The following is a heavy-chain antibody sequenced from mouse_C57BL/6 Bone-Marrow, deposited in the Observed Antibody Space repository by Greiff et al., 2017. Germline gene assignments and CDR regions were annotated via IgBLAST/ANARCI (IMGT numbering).Heavy chain of an antibody. D-gene: IGHD3-2*02. CDR1: GFTFSDYY. J-gene: IGHJ4*01. CDR3: ARTAHATSSYDAMDY. CDR2: ISNGGGST. V-gene: IGHV5-12*01. Sequence: EVKLVESGGGLVQPGGSLKLSCAASGFTFSDYYMYWVRQTPEKRLEWVAYISNGGGSTYYPDTVKGRFTISRDNAKNTLYLQMSRLKSEDTAMYYCARTAHATSSYDAMDYWGQGTSVTVSS.